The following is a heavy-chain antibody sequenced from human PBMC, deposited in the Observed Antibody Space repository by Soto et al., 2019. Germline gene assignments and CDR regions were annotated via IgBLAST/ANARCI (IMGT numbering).Heavy chain of an antibody. CDR2: IYYSGST. CDR3: ASYELSTAYFPQFLFDY. Sequence: QLQLQESGPGLVKPSETLSLTCSVSGDSISSSNYYWRWIRQPTGKGLEWIGSIYYSGSTYYNPSLKSRVSMSLDISKNRFSLQLTSLTAADTAVYYCASYELSTAYFPQFLFDYCGQGTLVTGSA. J-gene: IGHJ4*02. CDR1: GDSISSSNYY. V-gene: IGHV4-39*02. D-gene: IGHD3-9*01.